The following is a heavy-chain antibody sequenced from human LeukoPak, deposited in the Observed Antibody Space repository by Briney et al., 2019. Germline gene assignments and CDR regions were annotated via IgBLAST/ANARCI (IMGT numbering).Heavy chain of an antibody. CDR3: ARGFRGDNFDY. Sequence: SETLSLTCIVSGGSISSSNYYWGWIRQPPGKGLEWIGTIYYTGSTYYNPSLKSRVTISVDTSKNQFSLKLSSVTAADTAVYFCARGFRGDNFDYWGQGTLVTVSS. V-gene: IGHV4-39*07. CDR1: GGSISSSNYY. D-gene: IGHD7-27*01. CDR2: IYYTGST. J-gene: IGHJ4*02.